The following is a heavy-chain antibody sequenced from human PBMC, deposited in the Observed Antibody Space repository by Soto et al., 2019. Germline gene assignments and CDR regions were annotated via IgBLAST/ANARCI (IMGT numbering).Heavy chain of an antibody. V-gene: IGHV1-69*13. Sequence: SVKVSSKASGGTFSSYAISWVRQAPGQGLEWMGGIIPIFGTANYAQKFQGRVTITADESTSTAYMELSSLRSEDTAVYYCARETYSNSSVLISRYYGMDVWGQGTTVTVSS. CDR1: GGTFSSYA. J-gene: IGHJ6*02. D-gene: IGHD6-6*01. CDR3: ARETYSNSSVLISRYYGMDV. CDR2: IIPIFGTA.